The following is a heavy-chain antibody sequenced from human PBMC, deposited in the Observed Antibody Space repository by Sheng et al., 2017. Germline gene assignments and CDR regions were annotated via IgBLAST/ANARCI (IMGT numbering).Heavy chain of an antibody. V-gene: IGHV3-30*02. CDR2: IRYDGSNK. D-gene: IGHD3-16*01. Sequence: QVQLVESGGGVVQPGGSLRLSCAASGFTFSSYGMHWVRQAPGKGLEWVTFIRYDGSNKYHADSVKGRFTISRDNSKNTLYLQMSSLKTEDTAIYYCAKDIEFGRPSGVLYIWGQGTMVTVSS. J-gene: IGHJ3*02. CDR1: GFTFSSYG. CDR3: AKDIEFGRPSGVLYI.